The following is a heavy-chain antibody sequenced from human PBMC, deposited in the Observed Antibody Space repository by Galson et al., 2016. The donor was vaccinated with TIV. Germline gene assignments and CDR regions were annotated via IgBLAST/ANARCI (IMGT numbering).Heavy chain of an antibody. CDR1: GFTFSAYG. J-gene: IGHJ4*02. Sequence: SLRLSCAASGFTFSAYGMHWVRQAPGKGLEWLAVISDDGNNKRYLDSVKGRFTISRDNSDNTLYLQINSLRTEDTAVYYCARGLDRGGNDYKLSYWGQGTLVTVSS. V-gene: IGHV3-30*03. CDR3: ARGLDRGGNDYKLSY. CDR2: ISDDGNNK. D-gene: IGHD5-12*01.